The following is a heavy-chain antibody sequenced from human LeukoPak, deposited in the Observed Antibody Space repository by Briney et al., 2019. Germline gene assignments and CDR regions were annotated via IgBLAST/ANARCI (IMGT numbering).Heavy chain of an antibody. Sequence: GGSLRLSCAASGFTFSSYWMSWVRQAPGKGLEWVANIKQDGSEKYYVGSVKGRFTISRDNAKNSLYLQMNSLRAEDTAVYYCARVGLGITIFGVVKNAFDIWGQGTMVTVSS. CDR2: IKQDGSEK. V-gene: IGHV3-7*01. J-gene: IGHJ3*02. CDR3: ARVGLGITIFGVVKNAFDI. CDR1: GFTFSSYW. D-gene: IGHD3-3*01.